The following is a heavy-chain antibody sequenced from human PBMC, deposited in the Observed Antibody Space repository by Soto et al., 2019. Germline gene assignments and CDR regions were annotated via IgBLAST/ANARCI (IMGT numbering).Heavy chain of an antibody. CDR1: GDTFAFYS. Sequence: QVQLVQSGAEVKRPGSSVKVSCKACGDTFAFYSINWVRQAPGLGLEWMGRINPILSMSNYAQRFQGRVTMTADKSTRTAYMELSSLRSEDTAIYYCASSYGSGYRAFDYWGQGALVTVSS. CDR2: INPILSMS. V-gene: IGHV1-69*02. J-gene: IGHJ4*02. CDR3: ASSYGSGYRAFDY. D-gene: IGHD3-10*01.